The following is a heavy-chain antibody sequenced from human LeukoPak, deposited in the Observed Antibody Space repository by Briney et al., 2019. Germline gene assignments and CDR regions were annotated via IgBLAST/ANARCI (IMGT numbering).Heavy chain of an antibody. CDR1: GFTFSNYA. CDR2: IRYDGSNK. V-gene: IGHV3-30*02. Sequence: PGGSLRLSCAAPGFTFSNYAMNWVRQAPGKGLEWVAFIRYDGSNKYYADSVKGRFTISRDNSKNTLYLQMNSLRAEDTAVYYCAKGGSTGLLWLGYFDYWGQGTLVTVSS. D-gene: IGHD3-10*01. J-gene: IGHJ4*02. CDR3: AKGGSTGLLWLGYFDY.